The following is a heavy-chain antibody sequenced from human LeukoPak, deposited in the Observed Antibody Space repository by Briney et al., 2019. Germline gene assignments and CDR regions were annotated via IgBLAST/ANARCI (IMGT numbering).Heavy chain of an antibody. V-gene: IGHV4-59*01. Sequence: SETLSLTCTVSGGSISSYYWSWIRQPPGKGLEWIGYIYYSGSTNYNPSLKSRVTISVDTSENQFSLKLSSVTAADTAVYYCARVLADYYYYYMDVWGKGTTVTVSS. D-gene: IGHD6-13*01. CDR3: ARVLADYYYYYMDV. CDR2: IYYSGST. J-gene: IGHJ6*03. CDR1: GGSISSYY.